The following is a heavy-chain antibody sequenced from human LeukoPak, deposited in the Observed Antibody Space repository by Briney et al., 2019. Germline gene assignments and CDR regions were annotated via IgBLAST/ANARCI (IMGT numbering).Heavy chain of an antibody. CDR1: GYTFTTYY. CDR2: INPTGGST. CDR3: ARFLLYDSSGYPAWYFDL. Sequence: GASVKVSCKASGYTFTTYYIHWVRQAPGQGLEWMGIINPTGGSTTYAQKFQGRVTMTRDTSISTAYMELSSLRSEDTAVYYCARFLLYDSSGYPAWYFDLWGRGTLVTVSS. D-gene: IGHD3-22*01. V-gene: IGHV1-46*01. J-gene: IGHJ2*01.